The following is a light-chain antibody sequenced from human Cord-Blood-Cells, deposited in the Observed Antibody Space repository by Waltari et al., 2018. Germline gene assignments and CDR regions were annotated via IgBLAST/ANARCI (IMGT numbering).Light chain of an antibody. V-gene: IGLV2-23*01. CDR1: SSDVGSYNL. CDR2: EGS. J-gene: IGLJ1*01. Sequence: QSALTQPASVSGSPGQSITISCTGTSSDVGSYNLVSWYQQHPGKAPKLMIYEGSKRPSGVSNRVSGSKSGNTASLTISGLQAEDEADYYCCSYARSSTYVFGTGTKVTVL. CDR3: CSYARSSTYV.